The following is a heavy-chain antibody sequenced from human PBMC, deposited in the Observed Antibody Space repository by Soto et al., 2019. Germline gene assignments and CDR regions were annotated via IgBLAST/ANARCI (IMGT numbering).Heavy chain of an antibody. CDR1: GGSISSYY. V-gene: IGHV4-59*01. D-gene: IGHD5-12*01. CDR2: IYYSGST. Sequence: SETLSLTCTASGGSISSYYWSWIRQPPGKGLEWIGYIYYSGSTNYNPSLKSRVTISVDTSKNQFSLKLSSVTAADTAVYYCARVRWLQLHYFDYWGQGTLVTVSS. J-gene: IGHJ4*02. CDR3: ARVRWLQLHYFDY.